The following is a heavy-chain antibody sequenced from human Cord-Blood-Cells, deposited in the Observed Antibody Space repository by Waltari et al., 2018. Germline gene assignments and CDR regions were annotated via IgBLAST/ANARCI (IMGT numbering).Heavy chain of an antibody. V-gene: IGHV1-69*01. CDR1: GGTFRSYA. D-gene: IGHD1-7*01. CDR2: IIPIFGTA. J-gene: IGHJ4*02. CDR3: ARARRTGTPSYYFDY. Sequence: QVQLVQSGAEVKKPGSSVKVSCKASGGTFRSYAISWVRQAPGQGLEWMVGIIPIFGTANYAQKFQGRVTITADESTSTAYMELSSLRSEDTAVYYCARARRTGTPSYYFDYWGQGTLVTVSS.